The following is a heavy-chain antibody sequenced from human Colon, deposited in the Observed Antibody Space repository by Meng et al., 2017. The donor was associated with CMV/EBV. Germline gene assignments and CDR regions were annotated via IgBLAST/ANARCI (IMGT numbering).Heavy chain of an antibody. J-gene: IGHJ4*02. Sequence: SLKISCVASGFKFNDHAMHWVRQTPGKGLEWVSGLDWKSEIIGYADSVRGRFTLSRDNAQNSLYLQMTSLRPEDTALYYCVKDGGYILSHYFDYWGRGSRVTVSS. V-gene: IGHV3-9*01. CDR2: LDWKSEII. CDR3: VKDGGYILSHYFDY. CDR1: GFKFNDHA. D-gene: IGHD5-18*01.